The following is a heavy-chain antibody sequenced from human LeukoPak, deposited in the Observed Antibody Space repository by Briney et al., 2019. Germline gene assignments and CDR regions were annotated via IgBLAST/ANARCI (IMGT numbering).Heavy chain of an antibody. Sequence: GASVKVSCKASGYTFTSYGFSWVRQAPGQGLEWMGWISAYNGNTNYAQKLQGRVTMTTDTSTSTAYMELRSLRSDDTAVYYCARGRGFGELSLEYYFDYWGQGTLVTVSS. V-gene: IGHV1-18*04. J-gene: IGHJ4*02. CDR3: ARGRGFGELSLEYYFDY. CDR1: GYTFTSYG. CDR2: ISAYNGNT. D-gene: IGHD3-10*01.